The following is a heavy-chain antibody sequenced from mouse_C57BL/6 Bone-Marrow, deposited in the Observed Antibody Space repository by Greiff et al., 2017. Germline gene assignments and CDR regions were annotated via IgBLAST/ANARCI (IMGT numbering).Heavy chain of an antibody. Sequence: QVQLKQSGPGILQPSQTLSLTCSFSGFSLSTFGMGVGWIRQPSGKGLEWLAHIWWDDDKYYNPALKSRLTISKDTSKNQVFLKIANVDTADTATYYCARLYYYGSSYIAYWGQGTLVTVSA. J-gene: IGHJ3*01. V-gene: IGHV8-8*01. CDR2: IWWDDDK. CDR1: GFSLSTFGMG. CDR3: ARLYYYGSSYIAY. D-gene: IGHD1-1*01.